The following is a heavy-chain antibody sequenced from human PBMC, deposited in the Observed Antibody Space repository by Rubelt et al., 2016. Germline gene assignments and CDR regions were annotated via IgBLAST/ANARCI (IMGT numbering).Heavy chain of an antibody. CDR3: ARDYYYYMDV. V-gene: IGHV4-39*01. CDR2: IYYSGST. Sequence: QLQLQESGPGLVKPSETLSLTCTVSGGSISSSSYYWGWIRQPPGKGLEWIGSIYYSGSTYYNPSLKSRVTISVDTSKNQFSLQLNSVTPEDTAVYYCARDYYYYMDVWGKGTTVTVSS. CDR1: GGSISSSSYY. J-gene: IGHJ6*03.